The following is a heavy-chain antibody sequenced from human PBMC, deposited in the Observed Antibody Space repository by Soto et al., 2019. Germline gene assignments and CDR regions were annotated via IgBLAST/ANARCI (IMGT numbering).Heavy chain of an antibody. J-gene: IGHJ4*02. D-gene: IGHD6-19*01. Sequence: PGGSLRLSCAASGFTFSNYTMHWVRQAPGKGLEWVAVIWHDGTTEYYGDSVKGRFTISRDNSRNTVYLQMNSLRAEDTAVYFCARSSGCYVDSDYWGQGTLVTVSS. CDR3: ARSSGCYVDSDY. CDR1: GFTFSNYT. V-gene: IGHV3-33*01. CDR2: IWHDGTTE.